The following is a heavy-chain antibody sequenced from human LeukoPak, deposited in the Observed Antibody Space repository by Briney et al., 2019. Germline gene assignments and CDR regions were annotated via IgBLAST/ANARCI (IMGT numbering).Heavy chain of an antibody. CDR3: AKVHVGYYYDSSGPIDY. V-gene: IGHV3-23*01. CDR1: GFTFSSKS. Sequence: GGSLRLSCAASGFTFSSKSMTWVRQAPGKGLEWVSAISGNGVDTFYADSVKGRFTISRDNSKNTLYLQMNSLRAEDTAVYYCAKVHVGYYYDSSGPIDYWGQGTLVTVSS. CDR2: ISGNGVDT. J-gene: IGHJ4*02. D-gene: IGHD3-22*01.